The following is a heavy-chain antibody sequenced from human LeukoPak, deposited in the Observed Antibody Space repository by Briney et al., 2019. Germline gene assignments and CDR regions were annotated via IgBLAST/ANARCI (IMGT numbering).Heavy chain of an antibody. V-gene: IGHV4-38-2*01. CDR1: GYSISSGYY. Sequence: SETESLTYVVSGYSISSGYYWGWIRQPPAKGLEWIGGMYYSWSTYYNTSLKSRLTISADTSKNQFSLKVNSVTAADTAVYYCARHAFGVVTTLFDPWGQGTLVTVSS. CDR2: MYYSWST. D-gene: IGHD3-3*01. CDR3: ARHAFGVVTTLFDP. J-gene: IGHJ5*02.